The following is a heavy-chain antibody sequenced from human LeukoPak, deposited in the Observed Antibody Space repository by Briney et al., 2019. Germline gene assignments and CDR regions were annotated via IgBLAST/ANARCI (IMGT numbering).Heavy chain of an antibody. D-gene: IGHD5-18*01. Sequence: PGGTLRLSCAASGFTFSSYGMSWVRQAPGKGLEWVSAISGSGGSTYYADSVKGRFTISRDNSKNPLYLQMNSLRAEDTAVYYCASRGAYSYGNFDYWGQGTLVTVSS. CDR3: ASRGAYSYGNFDY. CDR1: GFTFSSYG. V-gene: IGHV3-23*01. CDR2: ISGSGGST. J-gene: IGHJ4*02.